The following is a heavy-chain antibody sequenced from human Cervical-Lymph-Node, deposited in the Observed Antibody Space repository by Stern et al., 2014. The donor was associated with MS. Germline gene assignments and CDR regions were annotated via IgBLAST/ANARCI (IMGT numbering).Heavy chain of an antibody. CDR1: GFTFSTYS. CDR3: VRDYPYGMDA. V-gene: IGHV3-21*01. J-gene: IGHJ6*02. CDR2: ISSSGTFI. Sequence: VQLVESGGGLVKPGGSLRLSCVASGFTFSTYSVNWVRQAPGKGLECVSSISSSGTFIYYADSVKGRFTISRDNAKNSLYLQMNSLRAEDTAVYYCVRDYPYGMDAWGQGTTVTVSS. D-gene: IGHD3-16*02.